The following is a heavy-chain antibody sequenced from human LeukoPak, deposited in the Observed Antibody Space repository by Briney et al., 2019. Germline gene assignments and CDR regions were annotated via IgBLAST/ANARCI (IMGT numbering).Heavy chain of an antibody. CDR2: IIPIFGTA. CDR3: ARDSGTELACDY. Sequence: SVKVSCKPSGGTSSSNAISWVRQAPGQGLEWMGGIIPIFGTANYAQKFKGRVTITADGSTSPAYMDLTSLRPAAPAVFSCARDSGTELACDYWGQGTLVTVSS. CDR1: GGTSSSNA. D-gene: IGHD1/OR15-1a*01. V-gene: IGHV1-69*01. J-gene: IGHJ4*02.